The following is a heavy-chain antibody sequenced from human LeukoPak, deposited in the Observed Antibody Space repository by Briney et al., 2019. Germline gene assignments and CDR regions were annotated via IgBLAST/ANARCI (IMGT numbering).Heavy chain of an antibody. V-gene: IGHV3-20*04. CDR1: GFTFDDYG. D-gene: IGHD3-3*01. J-gene: IGHJ4*02. CDR2: INWNGGST. Sequence: GGSLRLSCAASGFTFDDYGMSWVRQAPGKGLEWVSGINWNGGSTVYADSVKGRFTISRDNAKNSLYLQMNSLSAEATALYYCARAYYDFWSASKPMDYWGQGTLVTVSS. CDR3: ARAYYDFWSASKPMDY.